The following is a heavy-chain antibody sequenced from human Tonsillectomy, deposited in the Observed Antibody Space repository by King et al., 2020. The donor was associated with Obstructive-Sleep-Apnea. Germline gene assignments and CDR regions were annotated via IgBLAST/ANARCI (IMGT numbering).Heavy chain of an antibody. CDR1: GFTFSSFA. V-gene: IGHV3-23*04. CDR3: AKEGPIVVAPSFFYGMDV. Sequence: QLVQSGGGLIQPGGSLRLSCAASGFTFSSFAMTWVRQAPGKGLEWVSTFGGSGSGDTTHYADSVRGRFTISRDDSKNSLFLQMSSLRVDDTAVYYCAKEGPIVVAPSFFYGMDVWGQGTTVTVSS. J-gene: IGHJ6*02. CDR2: FGGSGSGDTT. D-gene: IGHD3-22*01.